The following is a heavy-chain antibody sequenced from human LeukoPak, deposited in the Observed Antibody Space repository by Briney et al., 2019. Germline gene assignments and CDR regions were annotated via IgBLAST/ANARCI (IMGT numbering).Heavy chain of an antibody. V-gene: IGHV1-69*05. D-gene: IGHD3-10*01. CDR3: ARGVGSASYSDY. CDR2: IIPIFRTA. J-gene: IGHJ4*02. CDR1: GGTSSSYA. Sequence: SVKVSFKASGGTSSSYAISWVGQAPGQGLAWMGRIIPIFRTANYAQKFQGRVTITRDESTSTAYMELSSLRSQDTVVYYCARGVGSASYSDYWGQGTLVTVSS.